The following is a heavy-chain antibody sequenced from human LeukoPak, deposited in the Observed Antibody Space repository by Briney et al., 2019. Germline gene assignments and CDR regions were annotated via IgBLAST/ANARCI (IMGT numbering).Heavy chain of an antibody. CDR3: ARRFYYSSGRFSDY. CDR1: GGSISSSY. J-gene: IGHJ4*02. V-gene: IGHV4-59*01. D-gene: IGHD3-10*01. CDR2: IYYSGST. Sequence: SETLSLTCTVSGGSISSSYWSWIRQPPGKRLEWIGYIYYSGSTNYNPSLKSRVTMSVDTSKNQFSLKLSSVTASDTAVYYCARRFYYSSGRFSDYWGQGTLVTVSS.